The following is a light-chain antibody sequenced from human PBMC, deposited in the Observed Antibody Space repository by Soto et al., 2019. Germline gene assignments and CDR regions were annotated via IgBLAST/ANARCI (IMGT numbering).Light chain of an antibody. J-gene: IGLJ1*01. CDR2: EVS. Sequence: QAVRTQPASVSGSPGQSIASSCTGTSSDVGGYKYVSWYQHHPGKAPKLIIYEVSNRPSGVSNRFSGSKSANTASLTLSGLQAEDEADYYCTSYTRNSTYVFGSGTKVTV. CDR1: SSDVGGYKY. CDR3: TSYTRNSTYV. V-gene: IGLV2-14*01.